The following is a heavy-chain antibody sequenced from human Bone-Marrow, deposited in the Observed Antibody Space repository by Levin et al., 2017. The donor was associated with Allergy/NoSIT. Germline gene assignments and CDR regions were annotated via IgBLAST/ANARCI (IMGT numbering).Heavy chain of an antibody. J-gene: IGHJ4*02. V-gene: IGHV5-51*01. Sequence: PGGSLRLSCKGSGYIFTNYWIGWVRQMPGKGLEWMGIIYPGDSDTRYSPSFQGQVTLSVNKSISTAYLQWSSLKASDTAMYYCAKAISSTWPNFDYWGQGTLVTVSS. CDR2: IYPGDSDT. CDR3: AKAISSTWPNFDY. CDR1: GYIFTNYW. D-gene: IGHD6-13*01.